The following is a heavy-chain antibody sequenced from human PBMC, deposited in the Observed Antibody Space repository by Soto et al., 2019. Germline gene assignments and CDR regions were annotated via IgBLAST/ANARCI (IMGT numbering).Heavy chain of an antibody. CDR1: GGSISSSKW. CDR3: AREKVVINYYYGMDV. V-gene: IGHV4-4*02. D-gene: IGHD3-22*01. Sequence: PSETLSLTCAVSGGSISSSKWWSWVRQPPGKGLEWIGEIYHSGSTNYNPSLKSRVTISVDKSKNQFSLKLSSVTAADTAVYYCAREKVVINYYYGMDVWGQGTTVTVSS. J-gene: IGHJ6*02. CDR2: IYHSGST.